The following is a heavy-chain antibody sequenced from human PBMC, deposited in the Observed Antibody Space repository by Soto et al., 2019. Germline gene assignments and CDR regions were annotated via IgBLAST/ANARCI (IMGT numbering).Heavy chain of an antibody. J-gene: IGHJ6*02. CDR1: GFSLGDYA. Sequence: GGSLRLSCAASGFSLGDYAMHWVRQAPGKGLEWVSGISWKSASIGYADSVKGRFTISRDNAKNSLYLQMNSLSAEDTALYHCAKSRGGTANGLDVWGQGTTVTVSS. V-gene: IGHV3-9*01. D-gene: IGHD2-15*01. CDR3: AKSRGGTANGLDV. CDR2: ISWKSASI.